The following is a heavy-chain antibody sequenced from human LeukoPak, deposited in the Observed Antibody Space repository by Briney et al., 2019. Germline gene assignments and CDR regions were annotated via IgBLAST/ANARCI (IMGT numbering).Heavy chain of an antibody. D-gene: IGHD2-21*02. CDR1: GFTFSNYA. CDR3: AKSRVLVTVYGMDV. J-gene: IGHJ6*02. V-gene: IGHV3-30*18. CDR2: ISYDGSNK. Sequence: GGSLRLSCIATGFTFSNYAMSWLRQAPGKGLECVAVISYDGSNKYYADSVKGRSTISRDNSKNTLYLQMSSLRAEDTAVYYCAKSRVLVTVYGMDVWGQGTTVTVSS.